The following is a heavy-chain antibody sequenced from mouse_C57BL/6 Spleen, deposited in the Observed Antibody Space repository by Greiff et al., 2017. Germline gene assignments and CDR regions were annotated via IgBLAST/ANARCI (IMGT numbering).Heavy chain of an antibody. CDR3: TRDYGSSPCGY. D-gene: IGHD1-1*01. CDR2: IDPETGGT. V-gene: IGHV1-15*01. J-gene: IGHJ2*01. CDR1: GYTFTDYE. Sequence: QVQLQQSGAELVRPGASLTLSCKASGYTFTDYEMHWVKQTPVHGLEWIGAIDPETGGTAYNQKFKGKAILTADKSSSTAYMELRSLTSEDSAVYYCTRDYGSSPCGYWGQGTTLTVSS.